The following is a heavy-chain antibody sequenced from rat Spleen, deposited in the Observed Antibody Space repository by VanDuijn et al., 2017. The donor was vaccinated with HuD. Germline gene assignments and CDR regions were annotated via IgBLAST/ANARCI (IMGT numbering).Heavy chain of an antibody. D-gene: IGHD5-1*01. CDR3: VIQGSYYVMDA. Sequence: EVQLVASGGGLVQPGRSLKLSCAASGFTFSNYGMAWVRQAPTEGLEWVATISYDGSSTYYRDSVKGRFTISRDNAKNTLYLQMNSLRSEDTATYYCVIQGSYYVMDAWGQGASVTVSS. V-gene: IGHV5-29*01. CDR2: ISYDGSST. J-gene: IGHJ4*01. CDR1: GFTFSNYG.